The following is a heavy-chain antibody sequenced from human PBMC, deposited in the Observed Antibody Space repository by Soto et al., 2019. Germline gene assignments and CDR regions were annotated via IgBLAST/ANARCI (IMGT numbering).Heavy chain of an antibody. J-gene: IGHJ5*02. D-gene: IGHD3-3*01. CDR2: IYYSGST. Sequence: PSETLSLTCTVSGGSISSGDYYWSWIRQPPGKGLEWIGYIYYSGSTYYNPSLKSRVTISVDTSKNQFSLKLSSVTGADTAVYYCARGTRYYDFWSGYYPGNWFDPWGQGTLVTVSS. CDR1: GGSISSGDYY. CDR3: ARGTRYYDFWSGYYPGNWFDP. V-gene: IGHV4-30-4*01.